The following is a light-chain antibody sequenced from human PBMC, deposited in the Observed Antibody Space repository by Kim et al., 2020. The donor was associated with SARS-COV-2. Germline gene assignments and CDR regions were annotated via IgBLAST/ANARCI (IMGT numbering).Light chain of an antibody. J-gene: IGLJ3*02. Sequence: SSELTQDPAVSVALGQTVRITCQGDSLRSYYASWYQQKPGQAPVLVIYGKNNRPSGIPDRFSGSSSGNTASLTITGAQAEDEADYYCNSRDSSGNHSWVFGGGTQVTVL. CDR2: GKN. CDR3: NSRDSSGNHSWV. V-gene: IGLV3-19*01. CDR1: SLRSYY.